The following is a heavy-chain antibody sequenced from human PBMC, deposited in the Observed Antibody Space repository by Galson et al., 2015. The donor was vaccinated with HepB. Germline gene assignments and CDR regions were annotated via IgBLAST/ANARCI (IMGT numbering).Heavy chain of an antibody. Sequence: CAISGDSVSSNRAAWNWIRQSPSRGLEWLGRTYYRSKWYNDYAVSVKSRITINPDTSKNQFSLQLNSVTPEDTAVYYCAREKIKQQLVRGNFDYWGQGTLVTVSS. CDR2: TYYRSKWYN. V-gene: IGHV6-1*01. J-gene: IGHJ4*02. D-gene: IGHD6-13*01. CDR3: AREKIKQQLVRGNFDY. CDR1: GDSVSSNRAA.